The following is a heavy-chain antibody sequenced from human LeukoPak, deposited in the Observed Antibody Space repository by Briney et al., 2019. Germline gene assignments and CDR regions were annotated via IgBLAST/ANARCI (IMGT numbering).Heavy chain of an antibody. CDR3: AREDTMVRGVIIEGLFWFDP. J-gene: IGHJ5*02. V-gene: IGHV3-21*01. CDR2: ISSSSSYI. CDR1: GFTFSSYS. Sequence: GGSLRLSCAASGFTFSSYSMNWVRQAPGKGLEWVSSISSSSSYIYYADSVKGRFTISRDNSKNTLYLQMNSLRAEDTAVYYCAREDTMVRGVIIEGLFWFDPWGQGTLVTVSS. D-gene: IGHD3-10*01.